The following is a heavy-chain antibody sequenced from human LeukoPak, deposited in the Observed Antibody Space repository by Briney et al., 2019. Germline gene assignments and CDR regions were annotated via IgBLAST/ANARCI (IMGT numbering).Heavy chain of an antibody. J-gene: IGHJ1*01. CDR3: ASYDSSGAYLQH. CDR2: IYTSGST. D-gene: IGHD3-22*01. V-gene: IGHV4-61*02. Sequence: PSETLSLTCTVSGDSISSSSYYWSWIRQPAGKGLEWIGRIYTSGSTDYNPSLKSRVTMSVDTSENQFSLKLSSVTAADTAVYYCASYDSSGAYLQHWGQGTLVTVSS. CDR1: GDSISSSSYY.